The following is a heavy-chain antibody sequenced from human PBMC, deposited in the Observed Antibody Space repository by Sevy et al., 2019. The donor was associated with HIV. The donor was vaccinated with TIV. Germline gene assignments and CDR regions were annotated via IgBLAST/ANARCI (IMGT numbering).Heavy chain of an antibody. D-gene: IGHD6-13*01. J-gene: IGHJ4*02. V-gene: IGHV4-39*02. CDR3: AREGPRIAQFDN. CDR1: GACMSSNTYY. Sequence: SETLSLTCTVSGACMSSNTYYWGWIRQPPGKDLDWIGSIYFSGSAYYDPSLKGRVTISVDTSKNQFSLKVRSVTATDTAVYYCAREGPRIAQFDNWGQGSLVTVSS. CDR2: IYFSGSA.